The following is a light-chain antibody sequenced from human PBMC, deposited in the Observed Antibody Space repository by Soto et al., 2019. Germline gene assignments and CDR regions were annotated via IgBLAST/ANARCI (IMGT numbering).Light chain of an antibody. CDR2: AAT. J-gene: IGKJ2*03. CDR3: QQSYDTFYS. Sequence: DIQLTQSPSSLSASVGDRVTIACRASQRISTSLNWYQQKPGKAPKLMIYAATTLQSGVPSRFSGSGSGAESTLTISSLQPEDSATYYCQQSYDTFYSFGQGTKVDIK. V-gene: IGKV1-39*01. CDR1: QRISTS.